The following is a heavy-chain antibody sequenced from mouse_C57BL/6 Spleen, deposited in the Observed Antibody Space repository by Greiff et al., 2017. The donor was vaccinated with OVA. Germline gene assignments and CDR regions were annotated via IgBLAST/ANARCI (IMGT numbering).Heavy chain of an antibody. Sequence: VQLQQSGAELVRPGPSVKVSCKASGYAFTNYLIEWVKQRPGQGLEWIGVINPGSGGTNYNEKFKGKATLTADKSSSTDYMQLRSLTSEDYAVYFGARGGIYYGNYRYFDDWGQGTTLTVSS. D-gene: IGHD2-1*01. CDR3: ARGGIYYGNYRYFDD. CDR1: GYAFTNYL. CDR2: INPGSGGT. V-gene: IGHV1-54*01. J-gene: IGHJ2*01.